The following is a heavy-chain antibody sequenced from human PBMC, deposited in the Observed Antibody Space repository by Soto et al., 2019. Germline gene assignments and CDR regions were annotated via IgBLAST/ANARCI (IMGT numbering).Heavy chain of an antibody. CDR1: GFTFTSYS. CDR3: EKDYMFAFNM. J-gene: IGHJ3*02. Sequence: ESGGGLVQPGGSLRLSCATSGFTFTSYSMNWVRQAPGKGLEWLSYLRISDSTIFYADSVKGRFTISGDSAKNSLYLQMNSMRDDDTAVYYCEKDYMFAFNMWGQGTMVTVSS. CDR2: LRISDSTI. D-gene: IGHD3-10*02. V-gene: IGHV3-48*02.